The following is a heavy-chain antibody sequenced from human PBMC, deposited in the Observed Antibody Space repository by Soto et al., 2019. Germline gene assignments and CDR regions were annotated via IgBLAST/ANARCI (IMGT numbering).Heavy chain of an antibody. Sequence: PSDPLSLTCAVCVASINSSHWWNWVRQPPGKGLEWIGQISHSGSTNYNPSLTSRVNKSVDKSKNHFSLNLTSVTAADTAVYYCAFLQCWSDPRDVKSLAYRRHSNLV. CDR3: AFLQCWSDPRDVKSLAY. CDR1: VASINSSHW. CDR2: ISHSGST. D-gene: IGHD3-3*01. V-gene: IGHV4-4*02. J-gene: IGHJ4*01.